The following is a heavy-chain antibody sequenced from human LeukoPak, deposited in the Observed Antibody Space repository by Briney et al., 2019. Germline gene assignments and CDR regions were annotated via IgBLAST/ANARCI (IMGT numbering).Heavy chain of an antibody. J-gene: IGHJ4*02. D-gene: IGHD3-10*01. Sequence: ASVKVSCKASGYTFTDYDINWVRQATGQGLEWMGWMNPNSGNTGYAQKFQGRVTMTRNTSISTAYMELSSLRSEDTAVYYCARGPLLWFGDPSWYFDYWGQGTLVTVSS. CDR1: GYTFTDYD. CDR2: MNPNSGNT. CDR3: ARGPLLWFGDPSWYFDY. V-gene: IGHV1-8*01.